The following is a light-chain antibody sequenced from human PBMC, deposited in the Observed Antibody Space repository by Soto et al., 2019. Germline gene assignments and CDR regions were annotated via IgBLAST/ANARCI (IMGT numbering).Light chain of an antibody. J-gene: IGLJ1*01. CDR3: SSYTAGGTI. Sequence: QSALTQPASVSGSPGQSITISCTGTSGDVGGYYYVSWYQQLPGKAPKLMISEVSNRPSGVSNRLSGSKSGNTASLTISGLQAEDEADYYCSSYTAGGTIFGTGTKVTVL. V-gene: IGLV2-14*01. CDR1: SGDVGGYYY. CDR2: EVS.